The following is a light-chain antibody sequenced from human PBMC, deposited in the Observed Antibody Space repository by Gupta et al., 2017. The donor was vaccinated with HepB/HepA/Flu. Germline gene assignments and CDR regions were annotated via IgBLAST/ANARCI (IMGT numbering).Light chain of an antibody. Sequence: EIVLTQSPATLSLSPGERATLSCRASQSVSNYLAWYQQKPGQAPRLLIYDASNRATGIPARFSGSGCGTEFTLTISSREPEDFAVYYCQQRSNWPEWTFGQGTXVEIK. CDR3: QQRSNWPEWT. CDR1: QSVSNY. CDR2: DAS. J-gene: IGKJ1*01. V-gene: IGKV3-11*01.